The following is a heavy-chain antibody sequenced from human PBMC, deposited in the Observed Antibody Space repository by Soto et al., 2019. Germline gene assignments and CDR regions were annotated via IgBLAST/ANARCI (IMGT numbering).Heavy chain of an antibody. CDR1: GFTFSNYA. CDR3: AKAVTISGSFYYGMDV. Sequence: LRLSCAASGFTFSNYAMNWVRQAPGKGLEWVSGISGSGSSTYYADSVKGRFTISRDNSKNRMYLQVHSLRAEDTAAYYCAKAVTISGSFYYGMDVWGQGTKVTVSS. CDR2: ISGSGSST. V-gene: IGHV3-23*01. D-gene: IGHD3-3*01. J-gene: IGHJ6*02.